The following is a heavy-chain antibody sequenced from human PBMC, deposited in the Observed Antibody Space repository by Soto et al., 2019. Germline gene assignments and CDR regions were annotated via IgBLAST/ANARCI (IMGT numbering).Heavy chain of an antibody. J-gene: IGHJ5*02. CDR1: GFTFSSYA. D-gene: IGHD6-13*01. CDR2: ISGSGGST. Sequence: PGGSLRLSCAASGFTFSSYAMSWVRQAPGKGLEWVSAISGSGGSTYYADSVKGRFTISRDNSKNTLYLQMNSLRAEDTAVYYCAKDPRYSSSEETNWFDPWGQGTLVTVSS. V-gene: IGHV3-23*01. CDR3: AKDPRYSSSEETNWFDP.